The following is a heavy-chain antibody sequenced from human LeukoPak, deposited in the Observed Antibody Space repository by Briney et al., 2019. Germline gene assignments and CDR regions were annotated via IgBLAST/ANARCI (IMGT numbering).Heavy chain of an antibody. CDR3: ARGNYDILTGYGFDY. J-gene: IGHJ4*02. V-gene: IGHV1-69*06. CDR1: GGTFSIYA. D-gene: IGHD3-9*01. Sequence: GSSVKVSCKASGGTFSIYAISRVRQAPGQGREWMGGIIPIFGTANYAQKFQGRVTITADKSTSTAYMELSSLRSENTAVYYCARGNYDILTGYGFDYWGQGTLVTVSS. CDR2: IIPIFGTA.